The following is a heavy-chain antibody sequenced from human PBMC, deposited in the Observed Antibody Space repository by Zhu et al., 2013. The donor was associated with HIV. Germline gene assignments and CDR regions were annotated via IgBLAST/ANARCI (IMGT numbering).Heavy chain of an antibody. CDR3: ARDVVTIFGVVRDYFDP. J-gene: IGHJ5*02. CDR2: ISHSGNT. V-gene: IGHV4-38-2*02. CDR1: GFPISSASY. Sequence: QVQLQEWAQDLLKPSEALSLTCTVSGFPISSASYWGWIRQPPGKGLNWIGGISHSGNTYYNPTLNSRVTISVDTSKNQFSLKLSSVTAADTAVYYCARDVVTIFGVVRDYFDPWGQGTLVTVSS. D-gene: IGHD3-3*01.